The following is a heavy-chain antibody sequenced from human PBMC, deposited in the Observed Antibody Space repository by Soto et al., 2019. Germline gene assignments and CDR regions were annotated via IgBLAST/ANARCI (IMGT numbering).Heavy chain of an antibody. CDR1: GGTFSSYA. V-gene: IGHV1-69*13. D-gene: IGHD4-17*01. CDR3: ARDFTTVTSYYYYYGMDV. Sequence: SVKVSCKASGGTFSSYAISWVRQAPGQGLEWMGGIIPIFGTANYAQKFQGRVTITADESTSTAYMELSSLRSEDTAVYYCARDFTTVTSYYYYYGMDVWGQGTTVTVSS. CDR2: IIPIFGTA. J-gene: IGHJ6*02.